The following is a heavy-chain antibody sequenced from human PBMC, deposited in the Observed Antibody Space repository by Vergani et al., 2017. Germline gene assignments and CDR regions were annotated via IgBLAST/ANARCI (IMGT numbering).Heavy chain of an antibody. Sequence: QVQLVQSAAEVKKPGSSVKVSCKASGGTSSSYTISWVRQATGQGLEWMGRIIPILGIANYAQKFQGRVTITADKSTSTAYMELSSLRSEDTAVYYCARDHYDSSGYYYWGQGTLVTVSS. J-gene: IGHJ4*02. D-gene: IGHD3-22*01. V-gene: IGHV1-69*08. CDR1: GGTSSSYT. CDR3: ARDHYDSSGYYY. CDR2: IIPILGIA.